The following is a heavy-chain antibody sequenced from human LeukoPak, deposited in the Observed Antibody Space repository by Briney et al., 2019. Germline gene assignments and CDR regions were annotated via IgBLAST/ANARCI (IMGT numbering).Heavy chain of an antibody. CDR2: IYHSGST. Sequence: SETLSLTCNVSGGSISSSNWWSWVRQPPGKGLEWIGEIYHSGSTNYNPSLKSRVTISVDRSKNQFSLKLSSVTAADTAVYYCARGGMYYYDSSVQSLDIWGQGTMVTVSS. D-gene: IGHD3-22*01. CDR1: GGSISSSNW. J-gene: IGHJ3*02. V-gene: IGHV4-4*02. CDR3: ARGGMYYYDSSVQSLDI.